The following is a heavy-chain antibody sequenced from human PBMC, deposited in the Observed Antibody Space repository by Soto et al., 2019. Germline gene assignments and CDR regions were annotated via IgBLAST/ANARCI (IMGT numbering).Heavy chain of an antibody. V-gene: IGHV1-8*01. D-gene: IGHD4-17*01. CDR2: MNPNSGNT. J-gene: IGHJ2*01. CDR3: ARGRSSYGDYVNWYFDL. CDR1: GYTFTNYD. Sequence: QVQLVQSGAEVKKPGASVKVSCKASGYTFTNYDINWVRQATGQGLEWMGWMNPNSGNTGHAQKIQGTDTMTRNTSISTAYMELSSLRSDGTAVYYCARGRSSYGDYVNWYFDLWGRGTLVTVSS.